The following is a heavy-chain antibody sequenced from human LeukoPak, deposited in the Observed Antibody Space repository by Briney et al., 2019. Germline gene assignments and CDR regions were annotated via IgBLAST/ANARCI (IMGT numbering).Heavy chain of an antibody. J-gene: IGHJ4*02. CDR3: ARAPTILEEAPYYFDY. V-gene: IGHV4-39*07. Sequence: PSETLSLTCTVSGGSISSSSYYWGWIRQPPGKGLEWIGSIYYSGSTYYNPSLKSRVTISVDTSKNQFSLKLSSVTAADTAVYYCARAPTILEEAPYYFDYWGQGTLVTVSS. CDR2: IYYSGST. CDR1: GGSISSSSYY. D-gene: IGHD2-2*01.